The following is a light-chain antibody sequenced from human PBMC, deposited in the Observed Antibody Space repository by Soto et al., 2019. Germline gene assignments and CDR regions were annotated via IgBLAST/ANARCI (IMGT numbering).Light chain of an antibody. CDR3: SSYTSSSTYVV. CDR2: EVS. CDR1: SSDVGGYNY. J-gene: IGLJ2*01. V-gene: IGLV2-14*01. Sequence: QSALTQPASVSGSPGQSITISCTGTSSDVGGYNYVSWYQQHPGKAPKLMIYEVSNRTSGVSNRFSGSKSGNTASLTISGLQAEDEADYYCSSYTSSSTYVVFGGGTKLTVL.